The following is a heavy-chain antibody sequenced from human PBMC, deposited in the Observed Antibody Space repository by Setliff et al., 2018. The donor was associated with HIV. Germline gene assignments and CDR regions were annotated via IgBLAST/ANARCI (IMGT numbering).Heavy chain of an antibody. J-gene: IGHJ3*02. V-gene: IGHV1-46*01. D-gene: IGHD3-22*01. CDR2: INPSGGST. CDR1: GYTFTGYY. CDR3: ASDYYDSSGYPQGAFDI. Sequence: ASVKVSCKASGYTFTGYYMHWVRQAPGQGLEWMGIINPSGGSTSYAQKFQGRVTITTDESTSTAYMELSSLRSEDTAVYYCASDYYDSSGYPQGAFDIWGQGTMVTVSS.